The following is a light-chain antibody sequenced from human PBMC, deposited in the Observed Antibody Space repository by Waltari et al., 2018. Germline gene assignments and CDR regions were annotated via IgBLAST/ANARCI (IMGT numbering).Light chain of an antibody. CDR1: SSNIGSYA. Sequence: QSVLTQPPSVSGTPEQRVTISCPGSSSNIGSYAVNWYQQFPGTAPKPLIYYNNQRPSGVPDRFSGSKAGTSASLAISGLQSADEADYHCSAWDDSLNAWVFGGGTRLTVL. V-gene: IGLV1-44*01. CDR3: SAWDDSLNAWV. CDR2: YNN. J-gene: IGLJ3*02.